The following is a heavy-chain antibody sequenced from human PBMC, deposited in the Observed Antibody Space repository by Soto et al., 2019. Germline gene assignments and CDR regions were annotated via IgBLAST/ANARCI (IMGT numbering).Heavy chain of an antibody. V-gene: IGHV3-53*02. CDR1: GFTVSSNY. D-gene: IGHD4-17*01. CDR2: IYSGGST. CDR3: ARYRVTTGYYYYGMDV. J-gene: IGHJ6*02. Sequence: EVQLVETGGGLIQPGGSLRLSCAASGFTVSSNYMSWVRQAPGKGLEWVSVIYSGGSTYYADSVKGRFTISRDNSKNTLYLQMNSLRAEDTAVYYCARYRVTTGYYYYGMDVWGQGTTVTVS.